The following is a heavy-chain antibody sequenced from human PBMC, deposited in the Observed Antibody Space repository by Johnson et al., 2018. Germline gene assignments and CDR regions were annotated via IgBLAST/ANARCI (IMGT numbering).Heavy chain of an antibody. D-gene: IGHD3-10*01. Sequence: VQLVESGGGFVKPEESLRLSCTVSGFTFNYAWMNWVRQAPGKGLEWVGRLKSTTDGGTTDYAAPVKGRFAISRDDSKNTVSLHINSLKMEDTAMYYCVTDSAGLGGERAFDIWGKGTKVTVSS. V-gene: IGHV3-15*07. CDR2: LKSTTDGGTT. CDR3: VTDSAGLGGERAFDI. J-gene: IGHJ3*02. CDR1: GFTFNYAW.